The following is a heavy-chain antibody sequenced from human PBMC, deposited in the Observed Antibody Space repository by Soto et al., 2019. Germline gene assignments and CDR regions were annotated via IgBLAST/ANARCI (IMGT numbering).Heavy chain of an antibody. V-gene: IGHV6-1*01. CDR1: VPSVSPTTAA. CDR2: TYYRSKWYN. CDR3: ARGDGWYWVDP. D-gene: IGHD6-19*01. Sequence: PSQALSLTGPISVPSVSPTTAAWNSIRQSPSRGLEWLGRTYYRSKWYNDYAVSVKSRITINPDTSKNQFSLQLNSVTPEDTAVYYCARGDGWYWVDPWGQGTLVTFSS. J-gene: IGHJ5*02.